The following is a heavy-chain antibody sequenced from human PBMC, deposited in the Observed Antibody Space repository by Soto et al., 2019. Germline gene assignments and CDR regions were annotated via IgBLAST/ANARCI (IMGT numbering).Heavy chain of an antibody. CDR2: ISSSSSYI. D-gene: IGHD3-10*01. Sequence: VQLVESGGGLVKPGGSLRLSCAASGFTFSSYSMNWVRQAPGKGLEWVSSISSSSSYIYYADSVKGRFTISRDNAKNSLYLQMNSLRAEDTAVYYCARDRISRYGFFDYWGQGTLVTVSS. CDR1: GFTFSSYS. J-gene: IGHJ4*02. V-gene: IGHV3-21*01. CDR3: ARDRISRYGFFDY.